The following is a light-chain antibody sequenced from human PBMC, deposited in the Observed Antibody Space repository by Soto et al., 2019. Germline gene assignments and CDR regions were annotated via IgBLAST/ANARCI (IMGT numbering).Light chain of an antibody. V-gene: IGKV3-20*01. CDR2: GAS. J-gene: IGKJ1*01. Sequence: VLTQSPGTLSLSPGERATLSCRASQSVSSSYLAWYQQKPGQAPRLLIYGASSRATGIPDRFSGSGSGTDFTLTISRLEPEDFAVYYCQQYGSSRAFGQGTKVDIK. CDR3: QQYGSSRA. CDR1: QSVSSSY.